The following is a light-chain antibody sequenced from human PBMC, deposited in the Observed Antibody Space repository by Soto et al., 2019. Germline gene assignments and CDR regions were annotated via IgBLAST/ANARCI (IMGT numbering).Light chain of an antibody. CDR2: EAS. V-gene: IGLV2-23*01. CDR1: SSDVGSYNL. J-gene: IGLJ3*02. CDR3: CSYAGSSNWV. Sequence: QSALTQPASVSGSPGQSTTISCTGTSSDVGSYNLVSWYQHHPSKAPKVLIYEASKRPSGVSNRFSGSKSGNMASLTISGLQAEDEADYYCCSYAGSSNWVFGGGTKVTVL.